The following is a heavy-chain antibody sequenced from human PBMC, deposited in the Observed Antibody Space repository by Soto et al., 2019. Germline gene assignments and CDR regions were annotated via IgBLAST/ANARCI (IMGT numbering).Heavy chain of an antibody. D-gene: IGHD2-2*01. V-gene: IGHV5-51*01. CDR2: IYPGDSDS. CDR3: AKHEGYCSTTTCSNFDY. CDR1: GFTFTSYW. Sequence: GESLKISCKGSGFTFTSYWIAWVRQMPGKGLEWMGIIYPGDSDSSYSPSFQGQVTISADKSINTAYLHWSSLEASDTAIYYCAKHEGYCSTTTCSNFDYWGQGTLVTVPQ. J-gene: IGHJ4*02.